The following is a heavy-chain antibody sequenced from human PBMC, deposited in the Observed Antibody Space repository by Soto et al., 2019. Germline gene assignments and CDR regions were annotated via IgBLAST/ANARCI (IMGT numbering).Heavy chain of an antibody. D-gene: IGHD2-15*01. CDR3: DNDRDIVVVVDEIDD. J-gene: IGHJ4*02. CDR1: GFTFSSYA. CDR2: ISGSGGST. Sequence: EVQLLESGGGLVQPGGSLRLSCAASGFTFSSYAMSWVRQAPGKGLEWVAGISGSGGSTYYADSVKGRFTISRDNSKNTLYLQINSMRGEDTAVSYCDNDRDIVVVVDEIDDWGQGTMVTVSS. V-gene: IGHV3-23*01.